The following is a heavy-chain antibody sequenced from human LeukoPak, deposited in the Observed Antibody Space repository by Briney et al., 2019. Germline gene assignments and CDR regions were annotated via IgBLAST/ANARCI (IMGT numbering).Heavy chain of an antibody. CDR3: ARDLSGVTGYTYGRGIDY. J-gene: IGHJ4*02. CDR1: GFTFDDYG. Sequence: RPGGSLRLSCAASGFTFDDYGMSWVRQAPGKGLEWVSGINLNGGSTGYADSVKGRFTISRDNAKTSLYLQMNSLRAEDTAVYYCARDLSGVTGYTYGRGIDYWGQGTLVTVSS. CDR2: INLNGGST. D-gene: IGHD5-18*01. V-gene: IGHV3-20*04.